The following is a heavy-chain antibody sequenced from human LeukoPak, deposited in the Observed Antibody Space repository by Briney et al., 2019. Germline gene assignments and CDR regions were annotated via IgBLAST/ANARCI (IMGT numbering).Heavy chain of an antibody. CDR3: ARHRGSPEYYYYYYYMDV. D-gene: IGHD3-10*01. CDR1: GYSFTSYW. J-gene: IGHJ6*03. Sequence: GESLKISCKGSGYSFTSYWIGWVRQMPGKGLEWMGIIYPGDSDTIYSPSFQGQVTISADKSINTAYLQWGSLKASDTAMYYCARHRGSPEYYYYYYYMDVWGKGTTVTVSS. V-gene: IGHV5-51*01. CDR2: IYPGDSDT.